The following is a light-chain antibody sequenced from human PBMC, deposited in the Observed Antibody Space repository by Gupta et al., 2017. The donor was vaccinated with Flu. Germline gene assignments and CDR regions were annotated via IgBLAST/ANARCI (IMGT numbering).Light chain of an antibody. J-gene: IGLJ3*02. CDR3: QSADSTGTSWV. V-gene: IGLV3-25*02. CDR1: ALPKQY. CDR2: KDT. Sequence: SYELTQPLSVSVSPGQTATITCSGDALPKQYAYWYQQTPGQAPVLLIYKDTERPSGIPERFSSSASGTTVTLTICGVQADDEADYYCQSADSTGTSWVFGGGTKLTVL.